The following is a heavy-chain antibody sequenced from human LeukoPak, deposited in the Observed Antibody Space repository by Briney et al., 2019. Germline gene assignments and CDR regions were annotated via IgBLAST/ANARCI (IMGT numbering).Heavy chain of an antibody. CDR3: AKTHYDLLDV. CDR2: MNNGPGAT. D-gene: IGHD5-12*01. CDR1: GFSFSTSP. V-gene: IGHV3-23*01. J-gene: IGHJ6*02. Sequence: GGSLRLSCAASGFSFSTSPMSWVRQLPGKGLEWVSAMNNGPGATFYRDSVRGRFTISRDDSKSTLYLQMNSLRAEDTGTYYCAKTHYDLLDVWGQGTTVTVPS.